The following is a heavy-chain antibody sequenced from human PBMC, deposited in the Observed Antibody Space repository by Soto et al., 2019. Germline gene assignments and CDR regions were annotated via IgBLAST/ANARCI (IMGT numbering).Heavy chain of an antibody. CDR3: SRLQADCIGSSCRKQYAMGG. Sequence: QLQLQESGPGLVKPSATLSLTCTVSSASISSSSYTWGPIRHLPGTALEWIGSLYYSGTTYYNPSLNSRVTVAVDTWKNGFSLKVSGGGAGDAAVYYCSRLQADCIGSSCRKQYAMGGWGQGTTVTVSS. CDR2: LYYSGTT. D-gene: IGHD2-15*01. CDR1: SASISSSSYT. V-gene: IGHV4-39*01. J-gene: IGHJ6*02.